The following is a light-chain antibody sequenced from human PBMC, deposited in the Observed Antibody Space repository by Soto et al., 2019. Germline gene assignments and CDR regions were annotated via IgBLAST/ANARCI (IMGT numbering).Light chain of an antibody. CDR2: GAS. V-gene: IGKV3-20*01. Sequence: EIVLTQSPGTLSLSPGERATLSCRASQSVSSSYLAWYQQKPGQAPRLLIYGASSRATGIPDRFSGSGSGTDFPLTISILEPEDFAVYYYQQYGRTFGGGTTVEIK. CDR3: QQYGRT. J-gene: IGKJ4*01. CDR1: QSVSSSY.